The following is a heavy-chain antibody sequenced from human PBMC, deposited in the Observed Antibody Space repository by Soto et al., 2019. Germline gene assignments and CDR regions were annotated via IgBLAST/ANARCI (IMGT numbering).Heavy chain of an antibody. CDR2: INHSGST. J-gene: IGHJ4*02. CDR1: GGSFSGYY. V-gene: IGHV4-34*01. CDR3: ARASPRYCSSTSCSPFDY. D-gene: IGHD2-2*01. Sequence: QVQLQQWGAGLLKPSETLSLTCAVYGGSFSGYYWSWIRQPPGKGLEWIGEINHSGSTNYNPSLKSRVTISRDTSKNQFSLKPSSGTAADTAVYYCARASPRYCSSTSCSPFDYWGQGTLVTVSS.